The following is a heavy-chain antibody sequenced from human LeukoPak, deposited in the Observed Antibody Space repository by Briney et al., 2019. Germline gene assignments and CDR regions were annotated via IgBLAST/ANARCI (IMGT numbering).Heavy chain of an antibody. D-gene: IGHD2-21*02. Sequence: PSETLSLTCTVSGGSISSYYWSWIRQPPGKGLEWIGYIYYSGSTNYNPSLKSRVTTSVDTSKNQFSLKLSSVTAADTAVYYCARGDCGGDCYPYYYYGMDVWGQGTTVTVSS. CDR3: ARGDCGGDCYPYYYYGMDV. V-gene: IGHV4-59*01. CDR1: GGSISSYY. CDR2: IYYSGST. J-gene: IGHJ6*02.